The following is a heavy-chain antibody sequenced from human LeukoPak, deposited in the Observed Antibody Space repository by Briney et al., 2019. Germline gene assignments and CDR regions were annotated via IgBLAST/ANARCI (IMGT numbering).Heavy chain of an antibody. CDR3: ASYYFGSRSFYNDY. CDR2: ITTSGTTK. J-gene: IGHJ4*02. Sequence: GGSLRLSCAVSGFSVSSNYMSWIRQAPGKGLEWISYITTSGTTKYYADSVEGRFTISRDNAKNTLYLQMNSLRAEDTAVYYCASYYFGSRSFYNDYWGQGTLVTVSS. D-gene: IGHD3-10*01. V-gene: IGHV3-11*01. CDR1: GFSVSSNY.